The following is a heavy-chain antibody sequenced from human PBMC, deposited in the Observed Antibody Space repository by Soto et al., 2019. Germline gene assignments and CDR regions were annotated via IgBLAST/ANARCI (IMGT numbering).Heavy chain of an antibody. J-gene: IGHJ4*02. CDR1: GLTFRNYA. D-gene: IGHD3-16*02. V-gene: IGHV3-23*01. CDR3: AKGGHLSFFDY. CDR2: VSGRGDET. Sequence: EVQLSESGGGLVQPGGSLRLSCTASGLTFRNYAMTWVHQAPGKGPEWVSTVSGRGDETFYADSVKGRFTISRDNSKDTVYLLMNSLRVEDTAVYYCAKGGHLSFFDYWGQGTLVTVSS.